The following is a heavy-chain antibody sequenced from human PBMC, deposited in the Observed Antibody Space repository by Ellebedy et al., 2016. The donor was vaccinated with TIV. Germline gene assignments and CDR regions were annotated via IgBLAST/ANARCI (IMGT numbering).Heavy chain of an antibody. CDR3: ARDLGIQLWGGDAFDI. CDR2: ISSSSSYI. Sequence: PGGSLRLSCAASGFTFSSYSMNRVRQAPGKGLEWVSSISSSSSYIYYADSVKGRFTISRDNAKNSLYLQMNSLRAEDTAVYYCARDLGIQLWGGDAFDIWGQGTMVTVSS. CDR1: GFTFSSYS. J-gene: IGHJ3*02. V-gene: IGHV3-21*01. D-gene: IGHD5-18*01.